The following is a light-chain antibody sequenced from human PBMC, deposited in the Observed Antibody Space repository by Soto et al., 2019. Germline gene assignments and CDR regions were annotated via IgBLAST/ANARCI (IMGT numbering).Light chain of an antibody. CDR2: GAS. Sequence: EIVLTQSPGTLSLSPGERATLSCRASQSVSSSLAWYQQKPGQAPRLLIHGASSRATGIPDRFSGSGSGTDFTLTISRLEPEDFATYYCLQHNSYPLTFGGGTKVEIK. J-gene: IGKJ4*01. V-gene: IGKV3-20*01. CDR3: LQHNSYPLT. CDR1: QSVSSS.